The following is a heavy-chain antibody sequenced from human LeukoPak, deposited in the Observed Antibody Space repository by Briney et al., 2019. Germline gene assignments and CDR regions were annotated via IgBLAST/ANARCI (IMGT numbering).Heavy chain of an antibody. CDR3: ASYLRGSHDY. CDR2: ISSSGSTI. Sequence: PGGSLRVSCAASGFTFSSYWMTWVRQAPRKGLEWVSYISSSGSTIYYADSVKGRFTISRDNAKNSLYLQMNSLRAEDTVVYYCASYLRGSHDYWGQGTLVTVSS. V-gene: IGHV3-48*04. CDR1: GFTFSSYW. J-gene: IGHJ4*02. D-gene: IGHD1-26*01.